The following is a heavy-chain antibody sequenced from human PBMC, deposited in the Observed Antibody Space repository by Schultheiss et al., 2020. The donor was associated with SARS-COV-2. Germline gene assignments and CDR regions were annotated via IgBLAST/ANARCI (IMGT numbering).Heavy chain of an antibody. CDR3: ARDLPPLDY. Sequence: GGSLRLSCAVSGFTFSSYAMSWVRQAPGKGLEWVSGKYVDSVKGRFTISRDNSKNTLYLQMNSLRPEDTAIYYCARDLPPLDYWGQGTLVTVSS. J-gene: IGHJ4*02. CDR1: GFTFSSYA. V-gene: IGHV3-23*01.